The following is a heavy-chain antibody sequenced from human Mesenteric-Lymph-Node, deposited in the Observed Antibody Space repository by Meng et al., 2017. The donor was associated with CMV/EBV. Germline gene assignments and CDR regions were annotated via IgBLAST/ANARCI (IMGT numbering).Heavy chain of an antibody. D-gene: IGHD1-26*01. CDR1: GFTFSSYG. V-gene: IGHV3-33*06. Sequence: GESLKISCVVSGFTFSSYGMHWVRQAPGKGLEWVTVIWYDGSNAYYTDSVKGRFTISRDNSKSTLYLQMNSLRAEDTAVYYCVKDGGPYSGSFHHWGQGTLVTVSS. CDR2: IWYDGSNA. CDR3: VKDGGPYSGSFHH. J-gene: IGHJ4*02.